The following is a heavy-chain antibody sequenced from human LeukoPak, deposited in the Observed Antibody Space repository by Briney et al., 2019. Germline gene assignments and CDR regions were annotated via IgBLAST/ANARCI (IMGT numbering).Heavy chain of an antibody. J-gene: IGHJ3*02. CDR2: INASGGST. D-gene: IGHD2-21*01. CDR3: ARAADDPHFAGDFDI. CDR1: GCTFSSYA. V-gene: IGHV1-46*01. Sequence: GASVKVSFKSSGCTFSSYAISWVRPAPGQGLEWMGLINASGGSTNYAQKYHGRISMTSDTSKSTVYMELSSLSSEDTAEYYCARAADDPHFAGDFDIWDQGKMVIVS.